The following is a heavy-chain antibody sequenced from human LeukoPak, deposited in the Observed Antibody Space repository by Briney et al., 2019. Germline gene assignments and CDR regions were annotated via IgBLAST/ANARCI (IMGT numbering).Heavy chain of an antibody. CDR1: GYTFTGYY. D-gene: IGHD2-8*01. CDR3: ARAAVLMVCPFDY. Sequence: ASVKVSCKASGYTFTGYYMHWARQAPGQGLEWMGWINPNSGGTNYAQKFQGRVTMTRDTSISTAYMELSRLRSDDTAVYYCARAAVLMVCPFDYWGQGTLVTVSS. V-gene: IGHV1-2*02. CDR2: INPNSGGT. J-gene: IGHJ4*02.